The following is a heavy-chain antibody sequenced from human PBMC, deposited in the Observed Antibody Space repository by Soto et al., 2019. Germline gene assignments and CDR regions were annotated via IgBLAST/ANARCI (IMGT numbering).Heavy chain of an antibody. V-gene: IGHV4-39*01. CDR1: NGSISSRYY. CDR3: ARTAVATHWYFDL. CDR2: IYYVGST. Sequence: LQLQESGPGLVKPSETLSLTCTVSNGSISSRYYWGWLRQTPGKGLEWIASIYYVGSTYYSPSLESRVTISEDTSNNQFSLRLNSVTAADTAVYYCARTAVATHWYFDLWGRGTLVT. J-gene: IGHJ2*01. D-gene: IGHD6-19*01.